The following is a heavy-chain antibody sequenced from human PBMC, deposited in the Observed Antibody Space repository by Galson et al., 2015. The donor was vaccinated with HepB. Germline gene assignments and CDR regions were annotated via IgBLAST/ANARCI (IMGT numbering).Heavy chain of an antibody. CDR3: AKDLFAAGKCSSTSCYTGEGGMDV. Sequence: SLRLSCAASGFTFSSYAMSWVRQAPGKGLEWVSAISGSGGSTYYADSVKGRFTISRDNSKNTLYLQMNSLRAEDTAVYYCAKDLFAAGKCSSTSCYTGEGGMDVWGQGTTVTVSS. D-gene: IGHD2-2*02. V-gene: IGHV3-23*01. J-gene: IGHJ6*02. CDR2: ISGSGGST. CDR1: GFTFSSYA.